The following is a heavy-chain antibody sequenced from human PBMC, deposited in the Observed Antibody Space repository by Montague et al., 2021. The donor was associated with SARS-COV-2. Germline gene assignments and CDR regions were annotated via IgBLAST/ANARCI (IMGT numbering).Heavy chain of an antibody. D-gene: IGHD1-14*01. CDR1: GDSVSSNIAA. J-gene: IGHJ4*02. Sequence: CAISGDSVSSNIAAWNWIRQSPSRGLEWLGRTYYRSKWYNDYAVSARSRVTISPDTSKNQFSLQLNSVTPEDTAVYYCTQERGPGRTTWHYFDYWGQGTLVTVSS. V-gene: IGHV6-1*01. CDR2: TYYRSKWYN. CDR3: TQERGPGRTTWHYFDY.